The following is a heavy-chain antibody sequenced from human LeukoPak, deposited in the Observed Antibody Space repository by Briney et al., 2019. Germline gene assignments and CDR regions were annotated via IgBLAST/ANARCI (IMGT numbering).Heavy chain of an antibody. CDR3: AREVDLMYYDSSGYYFDY. CDR2: IYTSGST. Sequence: SETLSLTCTVSSGSISTYYWSWIRQPPGKGLEWIGHIYTSGSTNYNPSLKSRVTMSVDTSKNQFSLKLNSVTAADTAVYYCAREVDLMYYDSSGYYFDYWGQGTLVTVSS. CDR1: SGSISTYY. D-gene: IGHD3-22*01. V-gene: IGHV4-4*07. J-gene: IGHJ4*02.